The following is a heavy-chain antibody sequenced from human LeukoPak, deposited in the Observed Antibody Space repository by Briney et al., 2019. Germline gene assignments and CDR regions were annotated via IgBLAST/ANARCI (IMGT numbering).Heavy chain of an antibody. CDR2: TYYRSKWYN. CDR3: ARDWDYGGKGDRFDT. Sequence: SQTLSLTCAISGDSVSSNSAAWNWIRQSPSRGLEWLGRTYYRSKWYNDYAGSVKGRISINSVTSKNQVSLELKSVTPEDTAVYYCARDWDYGGKGDRFDTWGQGTLVTVSS. V-gene: IGHV6-1*01. J-gene: IGHJ5*02. D-gene: IGHD4-23*01. CDR1: GDSVSSNSAA.